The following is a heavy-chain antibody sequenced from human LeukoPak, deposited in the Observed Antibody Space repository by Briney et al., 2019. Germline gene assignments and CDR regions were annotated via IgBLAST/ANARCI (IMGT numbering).Heavy chain of an antibody. CDR2: ISSSGTTI. CDR3: VGRFLEWFDD. D-gene: IGHD3-3*01. J-gene: IGHJ5*02. Sequence: PGGSLRLSCAAPGFTLSSYEINWFRQAPGKGLEWVSYISSSGTTIYYADSVKGRFTISRDNSKNSLYLQLNSLRAADTAVYYCVGRFLEWFDDWGQGTLVTVSS. CDR1: GFTLSSYE. V-gene: IGHV3-48*03.